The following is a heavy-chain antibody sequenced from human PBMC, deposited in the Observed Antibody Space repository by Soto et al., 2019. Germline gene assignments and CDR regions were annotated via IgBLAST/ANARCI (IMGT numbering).Heavy chain of an antibody. CDR3: ARGSSNWAYYFDF. J-gene: IGHJ4*02. CDR2: ITSSGTTV. V-gene: IGHV3-48*02. D-gene: IGHD6-13*01. CDR1: GFTFSSYS. Sequence: EVHLVESGGGLVQPGGSLRLSCAASGFTFSSYSLNWVRQAPGKGLEWVSYITSSGTTVYYADSVRGRFTISRDTAKNPLYLQMNSLRDDDTAVYYCARGSSNWAYYFDFWGQGTLVTVSS.